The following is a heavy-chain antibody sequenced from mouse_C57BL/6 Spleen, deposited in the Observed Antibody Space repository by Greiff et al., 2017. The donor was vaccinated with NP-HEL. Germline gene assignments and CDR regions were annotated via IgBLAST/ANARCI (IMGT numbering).Heavy chain of an antibody. J-gene: IGHJ4*01. CDR2: INPNNGGT. V-gene: IGHV1-18*01. D-gene: IGHD1-1*01. CDR3: ARGPITTVVDYYAMDY. Sequence: VQLQQSGPELVKPGASVKIPCKASGYTFTDYNMDWVKQSHGKSLEWIGDINPNNGGTIYNQKFKGKATLTVDKSSSTAYMELRSLTSEDTAVYYCARGPITTVVDYYAMDYWGQGTSVTVSS. CDR1: GYTFTDYN.